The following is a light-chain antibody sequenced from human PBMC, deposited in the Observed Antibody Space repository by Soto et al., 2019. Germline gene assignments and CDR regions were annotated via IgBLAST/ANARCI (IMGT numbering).Light chain of an antibody. CDR3: SSYAGSNNYV. CDR1: SSDVGAYTY. Sequence: QSALTQPPSASGSPGQSVTISCTGTSSDVGAYTYVSWYQQHPGKAPKLMIYGVTERPSGVPDRFSGSKSGNTASLTVSGLQTEDEAYYYCSSYAGSNNYVFGTGTQLTV. J-gene: IGLJ1*01. CDR2: GVT. V-gene: IGLV2-8*01.